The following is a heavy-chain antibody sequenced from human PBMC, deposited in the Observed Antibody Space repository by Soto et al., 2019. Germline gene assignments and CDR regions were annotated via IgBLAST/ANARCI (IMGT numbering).Heavy chain of an antibody. V-gene: IGHV4-4*07. CDR2: VSTNGAT. Sequence: SETLSLTCTVSDDFISSYYWNWIRQPAGKGLEWIGRVSTNGATNYNPSLESRVTMSVDTSKNQFSLKLTSVTAADTAVYFCARADYEILAGSYAMDVWGQGTTVTVYS. D-gene: IGHD3-9*01. CDR3: ARADYEILAGSYAMDV. CDR1: DDFISSYY. J-gene: IGHJ6*02.